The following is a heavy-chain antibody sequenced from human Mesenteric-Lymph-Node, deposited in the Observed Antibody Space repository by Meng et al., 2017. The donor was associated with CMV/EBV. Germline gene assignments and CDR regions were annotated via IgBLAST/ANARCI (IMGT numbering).Heavy chain of an antibody. CDR1: GGSFSGYY. CDR2: INHSGST. V-gene: IGHV4-34*01. CDR3: ARGSSYDILTGYFDY. Sequence: QVQLHQWGAGLLKLSETLSVTCAVYGGSFSGYYWNWIRQSPEKGLEWIGEINHSGSTTYNPSFTSRIIISVDTSTNQISLNMSSVTAADTAVYYCARGSSYDILTGYFDYWGQGALVTVFS. D-gene: IGHD3-9*01. J-gene: IGHJ4*02.